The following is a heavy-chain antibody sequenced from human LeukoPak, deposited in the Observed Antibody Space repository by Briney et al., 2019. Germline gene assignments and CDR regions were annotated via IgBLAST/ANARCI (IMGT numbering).Heavy chain of an antibody. V-gene: IGHV3-21*01. CDR1: GFTFSSYS. CDR3: ARSSVRVGPEDY. D-gene: IGHD1-26*01. CDR2: ISSSSSYI. J-gene: IGHJ4*02. Sequence: GGSLRLSCAASGFTFSSYSMNWVRQAPGKGLEWVSSISSSSSYIYYADSVKGRFTISRDNAKNSLYLQINSLRAEDTAVYYCARSSVRVGPEDYWGQGTLVTVSS.